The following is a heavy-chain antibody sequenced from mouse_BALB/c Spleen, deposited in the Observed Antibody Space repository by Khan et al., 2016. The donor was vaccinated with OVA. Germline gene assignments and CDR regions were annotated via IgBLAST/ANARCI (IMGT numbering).Heavy chain of an antibody. D-gene: IGHD2-3*01. V-gene: IGHV3-2*02. Sequence: EVQLQESGPGLVKPSQSLSLTCTVTGYSITSDYAWNWIRQFPGNKLEWMGYISSSGSTNYNPALKSRISITRDTSKHQFFLQLNSVTIEDTATYYCARDGSRYNYAMDYWGQGTSVTVSS. CDR1: GYSITSDYA. CDR2: ISSSGST. J-gene: IGHJ4*01. CDR3: ARDGSRYNYAMDY.